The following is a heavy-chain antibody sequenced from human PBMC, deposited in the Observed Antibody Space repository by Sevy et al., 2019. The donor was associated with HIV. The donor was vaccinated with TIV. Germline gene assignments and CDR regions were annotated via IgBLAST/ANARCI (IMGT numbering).Heavy chain of an antibody. CDR1: GASISSSGYY. CDR3: AGPILTYNNGWSYYDY. CDR2: SNYSGIT. Sequence: SETLSLTCTVSGASISSSGYYWGWIRQPPGKGLEWIASSNYSGITFYNPSLKSRITISADTSKNQFSLDLNSVTAADTAIYYCAGPILTYNNGWSYYDYWGQGTVVTFSS. D-gene: IGHD6-19*01. V-gene: IGHV4-39*01. J-gene: IGHJ4*02.